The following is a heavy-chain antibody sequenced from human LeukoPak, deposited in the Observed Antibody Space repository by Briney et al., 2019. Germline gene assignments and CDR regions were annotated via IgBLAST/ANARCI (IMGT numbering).Heavy chain of an antibody. V-gene: IGHV4-59*11. Sequence: PSETLSLTCIVSSGSINNHYWSWIRQPPGKGLEWIGYIYDSWNTNYNPSLKSRVTISIDTSKNQFSLNRTSVTAADTAVYYCARDQIGYGLDYWGQGTLVTASS. CDR2: IYDSWNT. CDR1: SGSINNHY. CDR3: ARDQIGYGLDY. D-gene: IGHD5-18*01. J-gene: IGHJ4*02.